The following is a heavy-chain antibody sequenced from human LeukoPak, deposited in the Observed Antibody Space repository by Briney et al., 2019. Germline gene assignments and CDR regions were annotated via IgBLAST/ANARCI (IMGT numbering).Heavy chain of an antibody. V-gene: IGHV4-4*07. Sequence: PSETLSLTRTVSGGSISSYYWSWIRQPAGKGLEWIGRFYTSGSTNYNPSLESRVTMSVDTSKNQFSLKLSSVTAADTAVYYCARGDGYYVWGSYRGKLDYWGQGTLVTVSS. CDR1: GGSISSYY. CDR3: ARGDGYYVWGSYRGKLDY. CDR2: FYTSGST. J-gene: IGHJ4*02. D-gene: IGHD3-16*02.